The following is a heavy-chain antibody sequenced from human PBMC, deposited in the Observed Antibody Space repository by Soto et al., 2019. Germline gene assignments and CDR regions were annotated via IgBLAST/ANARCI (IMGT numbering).Heavy chain of an antibody. CDR2: IHSSGNT. Sequence: QVQLQESGPGLVNPLETLSLTCTVSGTSVFGANWWGWVRQPPGKGLEWIGEIHSSGNTDYSPSLQSGVTTSVDMSKHEFSLKLASVTAAHTAVYYCARTGPYMSADNWGPGTLVTVCS. V-gene: IGHV4-4*02. D-gene: IGHD2-21*01. J-gene: IGHJ4*02. CDR1: GTSVFGANW. CDR3: ARTGPYMSADN.